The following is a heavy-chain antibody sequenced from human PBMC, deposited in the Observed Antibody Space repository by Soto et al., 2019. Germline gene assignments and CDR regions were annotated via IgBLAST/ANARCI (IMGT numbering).Heavy chain of an antibody. D-gene: IGHD1-20*01. V-gene: IGHV3-64D*06. J-gene: IGHJ6*02. Sequence: PGGSLRLSCSASGFTFSSYAMHWVRQAPGKGLEYVSAISSNGGSTYYADSVKGRFTISRDNSKNTLYLQMSSLRAEDTAVYYCVKAGNNWANYYYYGMDVWGQWTTVTVSS. CDR2: ISSNGGST. CDR1: GFTFSSYA. CDR3: VKAGNNWANYYYYGMDV.